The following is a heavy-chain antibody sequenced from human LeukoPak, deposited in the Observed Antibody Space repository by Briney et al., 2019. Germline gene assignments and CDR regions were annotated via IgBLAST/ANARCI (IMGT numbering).Heavy chain of an antibody. J-gene: IGHJ4*02. Sequence: PGGSLRLSCAASGFTFSDYTMNWVRQAPGRGLEWLASISISSSVIYYADLVKGRFTISRDNAKNTLFLQMDSLRVEDTGHYYCARDLGARGHWGQGTLVIVSS. CDR3: ARDLGARGH. D-gene: IGHD3-16*01. CDR1: GFTFSDYT. V-gene: IGHV3-21*01. CDR2: ISISSSVI.